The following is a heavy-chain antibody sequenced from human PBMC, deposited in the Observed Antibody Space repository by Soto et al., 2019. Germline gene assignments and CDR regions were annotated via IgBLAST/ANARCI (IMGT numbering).Heavy chain of an antibody. V-gene: IGHV3-30*18. CDR2: ISFDENTK. CDR3: AKTGRDLGYSPNDY. D-gene: IGHD2-15*01. Sequence: QVQLVETGGGVVQPGRSLRLSCEASGFTFRSYGMHWDRQAPGKGLEWVAVISFDENTKYYADSVKGRFTISRDNSKNTLYLQMNNLRGDDTAVYYCAKTGRDLGYSPNDYWGQGILVTVSS. CDR1: GFTFRSYG. J-gene: IGHJ4*02.